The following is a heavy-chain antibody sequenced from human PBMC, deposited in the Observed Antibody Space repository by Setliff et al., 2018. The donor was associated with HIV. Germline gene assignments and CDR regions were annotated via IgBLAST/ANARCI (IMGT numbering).Heavy chain of an antibody. J-gene: IGHJ4*02. CDR1: GYTFDNYW. Sequence: PGESLKISCKGSGYTFDNYWIAWVRQMPGKGLEWMGIIDPLDSETKYSQSFQGQVTISVDRSSRTAYLQWGTLQAPDSAMYYCARHRLSRNGYGIPILDYWGPGTLVTVS. D-gene: IGHD5-12*01. CDR2: IDPLDSET. CDR3: ARHRLSRNGYGIPILDY. V-gene: IGHV5-51*01.